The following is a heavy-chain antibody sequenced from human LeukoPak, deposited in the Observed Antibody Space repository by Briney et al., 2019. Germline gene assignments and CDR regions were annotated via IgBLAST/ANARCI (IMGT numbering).Heavy chain of an antibody. CDR1: GFIFSRYS. V-gene: IGHV3-48*01. CDR2: SSASSSSI. D-gene: IGHD1-7*01. J-gene: IGHJ4*02. Sequence: GGSLRLSCAASGFIFSRYSMHWVRQSPGKGLEWVSCSSASSSSIYXAXSVQGRFTISRDTAKNSLYLQMNSLRAEDTTVYYCASGNYRGAFDFWGQGTLVTVSS. CDR3: ASGNYRGAFDF.